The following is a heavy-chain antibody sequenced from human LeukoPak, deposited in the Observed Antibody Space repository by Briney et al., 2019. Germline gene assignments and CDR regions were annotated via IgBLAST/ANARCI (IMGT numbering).Heavy chain of an antibody. D-gene: IGHD6-19*01. J-gene: IGHJ2*01. CDR2: INHSGST. Sequence: SETLSLTCAVYGGSFSGYYWSWIRQPPGKGLEWIGEINHSGSTNYNPSLKSRVTISVDTSKNQFSLKLSSVTAADTAVYYCARGYYSSGWYFPPGWYFDLWGRGTLVTVSS. CDR3: ARGYYSSGWYFPPGWYFDL. V-gene: IGHV4-34*01. CDR1: GGSFSGYY.